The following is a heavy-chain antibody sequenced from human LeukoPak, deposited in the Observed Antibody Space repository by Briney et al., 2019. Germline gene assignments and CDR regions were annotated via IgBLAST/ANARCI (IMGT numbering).Heavy chain of an antibody. Sequence: PGRSLRLSCAASGFTFSSYAMHWVRQAPGKGLEWVAVISYDGSNKYYADSVKGRFTISRDNSKNTLYLQMNSLRAEDTAVYYCARAGDSGDYADFDYWGQGTLVTVSS. CDR1: GFTFSSYA. CDR2: ISYDGSNK. J-gene: IGHJ4*02. CDR3: ARAGDSGDYADFDY. V-gene: IGHV3-30-3*01. D-gene: IGHD4-17*01.